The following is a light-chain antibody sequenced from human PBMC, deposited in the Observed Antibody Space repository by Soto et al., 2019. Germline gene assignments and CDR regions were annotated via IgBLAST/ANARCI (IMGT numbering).Light chain of an antibody. V-gene: IGKV3-20*01. CDR2: GAS. Sequence: EVVLTQSPGTLSLSPGERATLSCRASQSVSSSHLAWYQQKPGQAPRLLIYGASNRATGIADRFSGSGSGTDFTLTISRLEPEDFAVYYCQQYGRSGLTFGGGTKVEI. CDR1: QSVSSSH. CDR3: QQYGRSGLT. J-gene: IGKJ4*01.